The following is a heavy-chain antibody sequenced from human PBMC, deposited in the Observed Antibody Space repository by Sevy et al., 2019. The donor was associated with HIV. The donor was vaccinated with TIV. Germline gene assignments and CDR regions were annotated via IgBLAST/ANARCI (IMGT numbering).Heavy chain of an antibody. CDR3: VKEGGGEGGDH. D-gene: IGHD2-21*01. V-gene: IGHV3-30*02. Sequence: GGSLRLSCAASGFSFSSYGMHWVRQAPGKGLGWMSYIQYDGSNKDYADSVKGRFTISRDNSKNTLYLQMNSLRVEDTAVFYCVKEGGGEGGDHWGQGTLVTVS. CDR2: IQYDGSNK. J-gene: IGHJ4*02. CDR1: GFSFSSYG.